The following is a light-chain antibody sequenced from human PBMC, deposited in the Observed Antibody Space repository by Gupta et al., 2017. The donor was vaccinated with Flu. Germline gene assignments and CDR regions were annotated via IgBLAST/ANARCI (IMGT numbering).Light chain of an antibody. CDR3: QQRSNWPPMYT. CDR2: DAS. V-gene: IGKV3-11*01. Sequence: EIVLTQSPATLSLSPGERATLSCRASQSVSSYLAWYQQKPGQAPRLLIYDASNRATGLPARFRGSGSGTDFTLTISSLEPEDFAVYYCQQRSNWPPMYTFGQGTKLEIK. CDR1: QSVSSY. J-gene: IGKJ2*01.